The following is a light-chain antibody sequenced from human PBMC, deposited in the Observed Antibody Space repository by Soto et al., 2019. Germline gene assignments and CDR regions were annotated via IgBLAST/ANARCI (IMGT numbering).Light chain of an antibody. J-gene: IGLJ1*01. CDR2: GNS. Sequence: QSVLTQPPSVSGPPGQRVTISCTGSSSNIGAGYDVHWYQQLPGTAPKLLIYGNSNRPSGVPDRFSGSKSGTSASLAITGLQAEDEADYYCQSYDSSLSGYVFRTGTKVTVL. CDR1: SSNIGAGYD. CDR3: QSYDSSLSGYV. V-gene: IGLV1-40*01.